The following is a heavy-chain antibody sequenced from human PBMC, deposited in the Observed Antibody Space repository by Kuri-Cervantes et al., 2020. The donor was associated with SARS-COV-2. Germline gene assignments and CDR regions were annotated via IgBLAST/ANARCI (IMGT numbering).Heavy chain of an antibody. CDR1: GFTFSSYA. D-gene: IGHD3-10*01. Sequence: GGSLRLSCAASGFTFSSYAMHWVRQAPGKGLEWVAVISYDGSNKYYADSVKGRFTISRDNSRNTVDLQMNSLRGDDTAVYYCAKAVRGHYASGSRDTGGMDVWGQGATVTVSS. J-gene: IGHJ6*01. CDR3: AKAVRGHYASGSRDTGGMDV. V-gene: IGHV3-30-3*01. CDR2: ISYDGSNK.